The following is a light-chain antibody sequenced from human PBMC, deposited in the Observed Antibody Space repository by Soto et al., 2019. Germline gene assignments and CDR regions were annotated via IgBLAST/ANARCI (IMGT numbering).Light chain of an antibody. J-gene: IGKJ3*01. CDR1: QSVSSY. V-gene: IGKV3-11*01. Sequence: EIVLTQSPATLSLSPGQRATLSCRASQSVSSYLAWYQQKPGQAPRLLIYDASNRATGIPARFSGSGYGKDFTLTISSLEPEDFAVYYCQQRSNWLFTFGPGTKVDIK. CDR3: QQRSNWLFT. CDR2: DAS.